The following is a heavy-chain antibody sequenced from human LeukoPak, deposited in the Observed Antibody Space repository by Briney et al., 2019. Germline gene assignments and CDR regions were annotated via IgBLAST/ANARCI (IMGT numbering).Heavy chain of an antibody. CDR3: AKGGYYYGSGSLNWFDP. CDR2: ISGSGGST. J-gene: IGHJ5*02. D-gene: IGHD3-10*01. V-gene: IGHV3-23*01. CDR1: GFTFSSYG. Sequence: GGSLRLSCAASGFTFSSYGMSWVRQAPGKGLEWVSAISGSGGSTYYADSVKGRFTISRDNSKNTLYLQMNSLRAEDTAVYYCAKGGYYYGSGSLNWFDPWGQGTLVTVSS.